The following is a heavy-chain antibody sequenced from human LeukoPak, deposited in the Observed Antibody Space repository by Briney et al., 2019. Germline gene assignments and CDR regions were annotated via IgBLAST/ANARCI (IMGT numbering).Heavy chain of an antibody. V-gene: IGHV4-59*08. D-gene: IGHD2/OR15-2a*01. CDR3: AGHHPRNTVDF. Sequence: SETLSLTCSVSGGSISSYYWSWLRQPPGKGLEWIAYISDIGSINYNPSLKSRVTISLDTSKNQFSLKLSSVTAADTAVYYCAGHHPRNTVDFWGQGTLVTVSS. CDR1: GGSISSYY. J-gene: IGHJ4*02. CDR2: ISDIGSI.